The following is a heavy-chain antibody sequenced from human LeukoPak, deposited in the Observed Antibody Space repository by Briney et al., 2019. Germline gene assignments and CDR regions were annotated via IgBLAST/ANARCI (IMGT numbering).Heavy chain of an antibody. V-gene: IGHV3-53*01. D-gene: IGHD6-13*01. Sequence: GGSLRLSCAASGFTVSSNYMSWVRQAPGKGLEWVSVIYSGGSTYYAESVKGRFTISRDNSKNTLYLQMDSLRAEDTAVYYCAREGQQLGFDYWGQGTLVTVS. CDR2: IYSGGST. CDR3: AREGQQLGFDY. J-gene: IGHJ4*02. CDR1: GFTVSSNY.